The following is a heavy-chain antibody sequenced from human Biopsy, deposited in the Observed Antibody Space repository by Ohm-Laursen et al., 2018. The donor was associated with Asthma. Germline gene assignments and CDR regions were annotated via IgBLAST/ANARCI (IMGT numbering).Heavy chain of an antibody. Sequence: ASVEVSCKPSGYTFNSAGITWVRQAPGQGLEWMGWISVYNGNTKVAQKLQDRVTMITDTSTSTAYMELRSLRSDDAAVYFCARAVDYSHYYGIDVWGQGTTVTVS. D-gene: IGHD3-10*01. V-gene: IGHV1-18*01. CDR1: GYTFNSAG. CDR3: ARAVDYSHYYGIDV. J-gene: IGHJ6*02. CDR2: ISVYNGNT.